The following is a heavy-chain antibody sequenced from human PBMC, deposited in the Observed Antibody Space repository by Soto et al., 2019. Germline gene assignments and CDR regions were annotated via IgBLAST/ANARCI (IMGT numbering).Heavy chain of an antibody. CDR3: ARRGKSGMDV. V-gene: IGHV3-48*02. CDR2: ISSSSSTI. Sequence: EVQLVESGGGLVQPGGSLRLSCAASGFTFSSYSMNWVLQAPGKGLEWVSYISSSSSTIYYADSVKCRFTISRDNAQNSLYLQMNSLRDADTAVYYCARRGKSGMDVWGHGTTVTVSS. D-gene: IGHD6-13*01. CDR1: GFTFSSYS. J-gene: IGHJ6*02.